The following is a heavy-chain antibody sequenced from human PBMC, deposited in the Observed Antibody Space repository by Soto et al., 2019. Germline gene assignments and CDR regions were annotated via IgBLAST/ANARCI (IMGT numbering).Heavy chain of an antibody. CDR3: ARLNGYCISTNWHGYYGMDV. D-gene: IGHD2-2*03. V-gene: IGHV4-39*01. CDR2: IYSSENT. J-gene: IGHJ6*02. CDR1: GDSVSTNSYS. Sequence: PSETLSLTCTVSGDSVSTNSYSWGWIRQSPGKGLEWIGTIYSSENTYYNPSLLSRVTISVDTSKNEFSLRLSSVTAADTAVYYCARLNGYCISTNWHGYYGMDVWGQGTTVTGSS.